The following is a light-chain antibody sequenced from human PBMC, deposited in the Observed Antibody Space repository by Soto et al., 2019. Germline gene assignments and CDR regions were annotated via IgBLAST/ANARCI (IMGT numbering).Light chain of an antibody. CDR1: QSVSSNY. CDR3: QQYGYSTTWT. Sequence: EIVLTQSPGTLSLSPGERATLSCRARQSVSSNYLAWYQQKPGQTPRLLIYAASRRATGIPDRFSGSGSGTDFTLTIARLEPEDFAVYYCQQYGYSTTWTFGQGTKVDIK. CDR2: AAS. V-gene: IGKV3-20*01. J-gene: IGKJ1*01.